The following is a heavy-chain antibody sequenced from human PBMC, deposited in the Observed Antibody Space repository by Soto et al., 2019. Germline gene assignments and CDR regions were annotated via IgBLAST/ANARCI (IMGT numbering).Heavy chain of an antibody. CDR2: INPNSGGT. CDR1: GYSFTGYY. D-gene: IGHD6-19*01. J-gene: IGHJ5*02. Sequence: GASVKVSCKSSGYSFTGYYMHWVRQAPGQGLEWMGWINPNSGGTNYAQKFQGRVTMTRDTSISTAYMELSRLRSDDTAVYYCARDSSGRGWFDPWGQGTLVTVSS. CDR3: ARDSSGRGWFDP. V-gene: IGHV1-2*02.